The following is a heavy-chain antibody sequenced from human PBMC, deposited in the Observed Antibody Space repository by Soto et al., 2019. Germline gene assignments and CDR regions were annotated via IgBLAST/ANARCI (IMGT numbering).Heavy chain of an antibody. J-gene: IGHJ4*02. D-gene: IGHD3-22*01. CDR3: ARGVAYYYDSSGYYLDC. Sequence: PSETLSLTCTVSGGSISSGDYYWSWIRQPPGKGLEWIGYIYYSGSTYYNPSLKSRVTISVDTSKNQFSLKLSSVTAADTAVYYCARGVAYYYDSSGYYLDCWGQGTLVTVSS. CDR2: IYYSGST. CDR1: GGSISSGDYY. V-gene: IGHV4-30-4*01.